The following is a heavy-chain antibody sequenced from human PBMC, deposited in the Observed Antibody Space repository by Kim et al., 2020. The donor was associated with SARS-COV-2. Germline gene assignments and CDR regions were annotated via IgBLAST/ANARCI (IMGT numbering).Heavy chain of an antibody. CDR2: IIPILGIA. CDR1: GGTFSSYA. D-gene: IGHD3-9*01. V-gene: IGHV1-69*04. J-gene: IGHJ6*02. CDR3: ARAREGYDILTGYSNYYYGMDV. Sequence: SVKVSCKASGGTFSSYAISWVRQAPGQGLEWMGRIIPILGIANYAQKFQGRVTITADKSTSTAYMELSSLRSEDTAVYYCARAREGYDILTGYSNYYYGMDVWGQGTTVTVSS.